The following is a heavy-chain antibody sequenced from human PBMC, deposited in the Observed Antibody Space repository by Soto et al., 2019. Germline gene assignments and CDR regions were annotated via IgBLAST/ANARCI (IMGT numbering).Heavy chain of an antibody. Sequence: QVQLVQSGPEVRKPGASVKVSCEASGYTFTTSGISWVRQVPGQGREWMGWISTYNGDTRSAQNFQGRVLMTADTSTGTAYMEVMRLKSDDTAVYYCARQGSWPYYYYGLDVWGQVTTVTVSS. CDR2: ISTYNGDT. J-gene: IGHJ6*02. CDR1: GYTFTTSG. D-gene: IGHD1-26*01. CDR3: ARQGSWPYYYYGLDV. V-gene: IGHV1-18*01.